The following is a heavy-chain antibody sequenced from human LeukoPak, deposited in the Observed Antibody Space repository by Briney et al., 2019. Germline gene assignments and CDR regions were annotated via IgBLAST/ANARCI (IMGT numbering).Heavy chain of an antibody. D-gene: IGHD6-19*01. CDR2: ITTSDGNT. Sequence: PGGSLRLSCAASGFTFSSYTMSWVRQAPGKGLEWVSTITTSDGNTYYADSVKGRFTISRDNSKNTLYLQMTSLSAEDTAVYFCAKTRGAVAGTSDCWGQGTLVTVSS. CDR1: GFTFSSYT. CDR3: AKTRGAVAGTSDC. V-gene: IGHV3-23*01. J-gene: IGHJ4*02.